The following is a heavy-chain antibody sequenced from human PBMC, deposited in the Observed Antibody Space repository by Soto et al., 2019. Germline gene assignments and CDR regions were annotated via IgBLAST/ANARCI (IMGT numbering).Heavy chain of an antibody. D-gene: IGHD2-8*01. Sequence: QVQLQESGSRLVRPSQTLSLTCSVSRGSVSSGGYSWSWIRQAPGKGLEWIGFISPSGSPASNPSLKSRVSISVDTSNNQISLELSSVTAADTAVYYWTRGVLAWGPGTLVTVSS. CDR1: RGSVSSGGYS. CDR2: ISPSGSP. J-gene: IGHJ5*02. CDR3: TRGVLA. V-gene: IGHV4-30-2*01.